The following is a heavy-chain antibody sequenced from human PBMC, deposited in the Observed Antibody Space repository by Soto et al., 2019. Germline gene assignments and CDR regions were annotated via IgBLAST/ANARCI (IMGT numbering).Heavy chain of an antibody. D-gene: IGHD6-19*01. J-gene: IGHJ4*02. CDR3: ARGRGWRDY. Sequence: QVQLVQSGAEVKKPGASVKVSCRASGYSFTRYDINWVRQATGQGLEWMGWMDPKTGNTDYGQKFQGRATMTRNTSISTAYMELSSLTSEDTAVDYCARGRGWRDYWGQGTLVTVSS. CDR2: MDPKTGNT. CDR1: GYSFTRYD. V-gene: IGHV1-8*01.